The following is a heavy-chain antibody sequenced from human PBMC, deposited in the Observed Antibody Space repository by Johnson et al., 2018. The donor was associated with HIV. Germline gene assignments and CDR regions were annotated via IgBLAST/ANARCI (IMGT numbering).Heavy chain of an antibody. J-gene: IGHJ3*02. CDR2: IRSSGSTI. D-gene: IGHD4-23*01. CDR3: AREQYGGNSNAGDGFDI. CDR1: GFTFSDYY. V-gene: IGHV3-11*04. Sequence: QMLLVESGGGLVKPGGSLRLSCAASGFTFSDYYMSWIRQAPGKGLEWVSYIRSSGSTIYYADSVKCRFTISRDNAKNSLYLQMNSLRAADTAVYYCAREQYGGNSNAGDGFDIWGQGTMVTVSS.